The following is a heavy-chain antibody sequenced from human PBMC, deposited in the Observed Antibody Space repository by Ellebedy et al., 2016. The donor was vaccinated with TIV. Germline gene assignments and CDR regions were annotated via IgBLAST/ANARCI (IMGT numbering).Heavy chain of an antibody. CDR2: INHSGST. V-gene: IGHV4-34*01. CDR3: ARTLSGYDFWSGSSPTYYMDV. CDR1: GGSFSGYY. D-gene: IGHD3-3*01. J-gene: IGHJ6*03. Sequence: SETLSLXXAVYGGSFSGYYWSWIRQPPGKGLEWIGEINHSGSTNYNPSLKSRVTISVDTSKNQFSLKLSSVTAADTAVYYCARTLSGYDFWSGSSPTYYMDVWGKGTTVTVSS.